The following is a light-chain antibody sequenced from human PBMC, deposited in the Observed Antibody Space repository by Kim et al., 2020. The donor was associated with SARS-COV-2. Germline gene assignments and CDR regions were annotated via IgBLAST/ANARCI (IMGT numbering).Light chain of an antibody. CDR2: AAS. Sequence: ATVGDRDSINCRTSQNINSQLNWYHQKPGRAPKLLIYAASTLQGGVPSRFSGSGSETEFTLTISSLQPEDFATYFCQQTYISPFTFGPGTKVDIK. CDR1: QNINSQ. CDR3: QQTYISPFT. V-gene: IGKV1-39*01. J-gene: IGKJ3*01.